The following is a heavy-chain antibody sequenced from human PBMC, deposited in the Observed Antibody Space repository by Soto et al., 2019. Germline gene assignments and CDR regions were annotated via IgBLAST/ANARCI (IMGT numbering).Heavy chain of an antibody. CDR2: INHSGST. V-gene: IGHV4-34*01. D-gene: IGHD6-6*01. CDR1: GGSFRCYH. J-gene: IGHJ6*02. Sequence: SETLSLTCAVYGGSFRCYHWSWSRQPPGRGLEWIGEINHSGSTNYNPSLKSRVIISLETSKNQFSLILTSVTAADTAVYYCARGLSSSATFYHYYGMDVWGQGTTVTVSS. CDR3: ARGLSSSATFYHYYGMDV.